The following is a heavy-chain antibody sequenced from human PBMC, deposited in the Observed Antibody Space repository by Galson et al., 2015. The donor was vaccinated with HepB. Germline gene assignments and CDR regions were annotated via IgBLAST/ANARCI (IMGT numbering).Heavy chain of an antibody. V-gene: IGHV3-30*18. J-gene: IGHJ4*02. CDR1: GFTFSSYG. CDR3: AKDYCGGDCYPDY. Sequence: SLRLSCAASGFTFSSYGMHWVRQAPGKGLEWVAVISYDGGNKYYADSVKGRFTISRDNSKNTLYPQMNSLRAEDTAVYYCAKDYCGGDCYPDYWGQGTLVTVSS. CDR2: ISYDGGNK. D-gene: IGHD2-21*02.